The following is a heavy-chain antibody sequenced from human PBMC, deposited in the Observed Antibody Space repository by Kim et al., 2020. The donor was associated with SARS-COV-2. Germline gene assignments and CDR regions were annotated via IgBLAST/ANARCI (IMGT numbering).Heavy chain of an antibody. CDR3: ARGEPLSYYLGMDV. Sequence: YAQRFQGRLTMPRDTSINTAYMELGTLRSDDTAVYFCARGEPLSYYLGMDVWGQGTTVTVSS. J-gene: IGHJ6*02. D-gene: IGHD1-26*01. V-gene: IGHV1-2*02.